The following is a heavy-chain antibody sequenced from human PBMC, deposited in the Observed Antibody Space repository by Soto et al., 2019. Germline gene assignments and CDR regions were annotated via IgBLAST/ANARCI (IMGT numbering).Heavy chain of an antibody. Sequence: GGSLRLSCAASGFTFSSDAMSWVRQSPGKGLEWVSAISGSGGSTYYADSVKGRFTISRDNSKNTLYLQMNSLRAEDTAVYYCAKGYRSSSWYFLCFDYWGQGTLVTVSS. CDR3: AKGYRSSSWYFLCFDY. V-gene: IGHV3-23*01. D-gene: IGHD6-13*01. CDR1: GFTFSSDA. CDR2: ISGSGGST. J-gene: IGHJ4*02.